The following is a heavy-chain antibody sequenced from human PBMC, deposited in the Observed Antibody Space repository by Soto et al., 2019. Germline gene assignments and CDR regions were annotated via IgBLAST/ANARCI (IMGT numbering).Heavy chain of an antibody. CDR3: ARGIAAGGYCSSTSCYASWFDP. CDR1: GGSFSGYY. J-gene: IGHJ5*02. Sequence: SETLSLTCAVYGGSFSGYYWSWIRQPPGKGLEWIGEINHSGSTTYNPSFKSRVTISVDTSKNHFSLMLSSVTAADTAVYYCARGIAAGGYCSSTSCYASWFDPWGQGTLVTVSS. V-gene: IGHV4-34*01. CDR2: INHSGST. D-gene: IGHD2-2*03.